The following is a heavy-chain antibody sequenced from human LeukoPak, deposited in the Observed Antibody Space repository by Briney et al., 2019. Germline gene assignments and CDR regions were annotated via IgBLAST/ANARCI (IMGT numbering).Heavy chain of an antibody. Sequence: ASVKVSCKASGYTFTGYYMHWVRQAPGQGLEWMGWINPNSGGTNCAQKLQGRVTMTTDTSTSTAYMELRSLRSEDTAVYYCASALTVTTGWFDPWGQGTLVTVSS. CDR2: INPNSGGT. J-gene: IGHJ5*02. CDR1: GYTFTGYY. D-gene: IGHD4-11*01. CDR3: ASALTVTTGWFDP. V-gene: IGHV1-2*02.